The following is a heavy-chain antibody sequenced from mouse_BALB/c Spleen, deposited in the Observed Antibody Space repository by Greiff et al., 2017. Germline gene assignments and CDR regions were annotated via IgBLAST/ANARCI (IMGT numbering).Heavy chain of an antibody. CDR3: ARSGEQGDYFDY. J-gene: IGHJ2*01. Sequence: DVKLQESGPGLVKPSQSLSLTCTVTGYSITSDYAWNWIRQFPGNKLEWMGYISYSGSTSYNPSLKSRISITRDTSKNQFFLQLNSVTTEDTATYYCARSGEQGDYFDYWGQGTTLTVSS. D-gene: IGHD3-2*02. V-gene: IGHV3-2*02. CDR2: ISYSGST. CDR1: GYSITSDYA.